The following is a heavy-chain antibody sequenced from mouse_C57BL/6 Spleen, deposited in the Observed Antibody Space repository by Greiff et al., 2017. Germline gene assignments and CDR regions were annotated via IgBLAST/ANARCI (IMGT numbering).Heavy chain of an antibody. CDR2: INPGSGGT. CDR3: ARSGTTVVAGEGYFDV. D-gene: IGHD1-1*01. CDR1: GYAFTNHL. V-gene: IGHV1-54*01. J-gene: IGHJ1*03. Sequence: QVQLKQSGAELVRPGTSVKVSCKASGYAFTNHLIEWVKQRPGQGLEWIGVINPGSGGTNYNEKFKGKATLTADKSSSTAYMQLSSLTSEDSAVYFCARSGTTVVAGEGYFDVWGTGTTVTVSS.